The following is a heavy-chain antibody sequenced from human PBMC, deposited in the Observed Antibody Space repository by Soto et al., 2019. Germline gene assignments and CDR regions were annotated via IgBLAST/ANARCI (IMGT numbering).Heavy chain of an antibody. D-gene: IGHD4-4*01. V-gene: IGHV1-8*01. CDR3: ARPLCSSNRCGPYFFDS. CDR1: GYTFTSND. J-gene: IGHJ4*02. CDR2: MNPDNGKT. Sequence: QVQLVQSGAEVKKHGASVKVSCKASGYTFTSNDINWVRQAPGQGPEWMGWMNPDNGKTGFAQKFQGRITMTRNTSISTAYMELSSLRSDDTAVYFCARPLCSSNRCGPYFFDSWGQGSLVTVSS.